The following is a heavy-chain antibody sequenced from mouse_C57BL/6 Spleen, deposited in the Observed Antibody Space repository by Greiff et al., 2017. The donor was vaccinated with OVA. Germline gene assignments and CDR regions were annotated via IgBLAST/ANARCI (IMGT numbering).Heavy chain of an antibody. CDR2: IYPGSGNT. V-gene: IGHV1-76*01. J-gene: IGHJ3*01. D-gene: IGHD2-3*01. CDR3: ARSYDGYYVF. CDR1: GYTFTDYY. Sequence: LVESGAELVRPGASVKLSCKASGYTFTDYYINWVKQRPGQGLEWIARIYPGSGNTYYNEKFKGKATLTAEKSSSTAYMQLSSLTSEDSAVYFCARSYDGYYVFWGQGTLVTVSA.